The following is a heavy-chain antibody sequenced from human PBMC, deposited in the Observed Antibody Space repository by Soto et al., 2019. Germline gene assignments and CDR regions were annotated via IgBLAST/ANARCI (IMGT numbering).Heavy chain of an antibody. CDR3: ASQGLRDGPLDY. J-gene: IGHJ4*02. V-gene: IGHV3-53*01. CDR2: IYVGGST. Sequence: EVQLVESGGGLIQPGGSLRLSCAVSGFTVSSNYMSWVRQAPGKGLEWVSVIYVGGSTYYADSVKGRFTTSRDKSKNTLFLQMNSLGAEDTAVYYCASQGLRDGPLDYWGQGTPVTVSS. CDR1: GFTVSSNY.